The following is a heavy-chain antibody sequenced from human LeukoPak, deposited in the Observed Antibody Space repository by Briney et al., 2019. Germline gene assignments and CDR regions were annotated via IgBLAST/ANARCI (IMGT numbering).Heavy chain of an antibody. CDR1: GGSISSGDYY. Sequence: PSETLSLTCTVSGGSISSGDYYWSWIRQPPGKGLEWIGYIYYSGSTYYNPSLKSRVTISVDTSKNQFSLKLSSVTAADTAVYYCARERRKRWLQPIDYWAREPWSPSPQ. CDR2: IYYSGST. V-gene: IGHV4-30-4*01. J-gene: IGHJ4*02. D-gene: IGHD5-24*01. CDR3: ARERRKRWLQPIDY.